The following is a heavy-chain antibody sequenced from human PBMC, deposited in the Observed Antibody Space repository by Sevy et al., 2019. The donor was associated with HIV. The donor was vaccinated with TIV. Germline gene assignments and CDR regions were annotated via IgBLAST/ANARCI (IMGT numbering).Heavy chain of an antibody. CDR3: TRGGGSSSWLRD. CDR2: SSSKANSYAT. Sequence: GGSLRLSCEGSGFTFSDYYMDWVRRAPGKGLEWVGRSSSKANSYATDYAASVKGRFTISRDDSKNSLYLQMNSLKTEDTAVYSCTRGGGSSSWLRDWGQGTLVTVSS. CDR1: GFTFSDYY. D-gene: IGHD6-13*01. J-gene: IGHJ4*02. V-gene: IGHV3-72*01.